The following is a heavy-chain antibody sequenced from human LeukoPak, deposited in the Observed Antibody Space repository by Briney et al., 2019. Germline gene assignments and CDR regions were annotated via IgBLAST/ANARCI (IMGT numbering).Heavy chain of an antibody. CDR2: ISYDGSNK. V-gene: IGHV3-30*14. J-gene: IGHJ3*02. Sequence: GGSLRLSCAASGFTFSSYAMHWVRQAPGKGLEWVAVISYDGSNKYYADSVKGRFTISRDNSKNTLYLQMNSLRAEDTAVYYCARLGYCSSTSCRRAFDIWGQGTMVTVSS. CDR3: ARLGYCSSTSCRRAFDI. D-gene: IGHD2-2*01. CDR1: GFTFSSYA.